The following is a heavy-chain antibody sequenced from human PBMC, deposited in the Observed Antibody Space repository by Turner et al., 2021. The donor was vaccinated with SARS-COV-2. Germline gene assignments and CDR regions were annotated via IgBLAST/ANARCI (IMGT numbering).Heavy chain of an antibody. CDR3: ARDVPTYYYDSSGYYTDAFDI. CDR1: GFTVSSYS. D-gene: IGHD3-22*01. Sequence: EVQMVESGGGLVKPGGSLRLSCVASGFTVSSYSMNWVRQAPVKGLECVSSIRSSSSYIYYADSVKGRFTISRDNAKNSLYLQMNSLSAEDTAVYYCARDVPTYYYDSSGYYTDAFDICGQGTMVTVSS. CDR2: IRSSSSYI. J-gene: IGHJ3*02. V-gene: IGHV3-21*01.